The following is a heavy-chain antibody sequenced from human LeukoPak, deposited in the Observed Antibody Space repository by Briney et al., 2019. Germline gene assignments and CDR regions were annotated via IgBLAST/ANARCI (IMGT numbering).Heavy chain of an antibody. D-gene: IGHD3-22*01. J-gene: IGHJ4*02. CDR1: GYTFTSYY. V-gene: IGHV1-46*01. CDR2: INPSGGST. CDR3: ARDGEEDYYDSSGYPNYFDY. Sequence: GASVKVSCKASGYTFTSYYMHWVRQAPGQGLEWMGIINPSGGSTSYAQKFQGRVTMTRDTSTSTVYMELSSLRSEDTAVYYCARDGEEDYYDSSGYPNYFDYWGQGTLVTVSS.